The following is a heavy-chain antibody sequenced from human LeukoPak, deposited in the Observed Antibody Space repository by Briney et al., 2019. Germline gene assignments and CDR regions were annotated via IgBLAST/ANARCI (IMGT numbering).Heavy chain of an antibody. D-gene: IGHD3-10*01. J-gene: IGHJ3*02. V-gene: IGHV4-59*01. Sequence: SETLSLTCTVSGGSISSYYWSWIRQPPGKGLKWIGYIYYSGSTNYNPSLKSRVTISVDTSKNQFSLGLNSVTAADTAVYYCAREGTMVRGLAFDIWGQGTMVTVSS. CDR3: AREGTMVRGLAFDI. CDR1: GGSISSYY. CDR2: IYYSGST.